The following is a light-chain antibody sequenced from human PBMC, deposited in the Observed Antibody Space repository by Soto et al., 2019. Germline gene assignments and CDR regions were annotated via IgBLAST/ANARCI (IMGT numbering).Light chain of an antibody. J-gene: IGKJ1*01. CDR2: VAS. CDR3: QKYTSAPGR. CDR1: QGISNY. Sequence: DIQMTQSPSSLSASVGDRVTITCRASQGISNYLAWYQQQPGKVPKLLIYVASTLQSGVPSRFSGSGSGTDFILTISSLQPEDVATYYCQKYTSAPGRFGQGTKVEIK. V-gene: IGKV1-27*01.